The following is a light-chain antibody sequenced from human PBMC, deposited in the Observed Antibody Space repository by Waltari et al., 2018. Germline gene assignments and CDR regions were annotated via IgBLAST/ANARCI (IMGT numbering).Light chain of an antibody. CDR3: QVWDDTNNSGV. Sequence: YVVTQPPSVSVAPGKTARLTCEGENIESKSVNWYQQKPGQAPVLVMFYDRDRPSGIPERFSGSNSGNTATLTINWVEPGDEADYHCQVWDDTNNSGVFGGGTKLTVL. V-gene: IGLV3-21*04. CDR2: YDR. CDR1: NIESKS. J-gene: IGLJ3*02.